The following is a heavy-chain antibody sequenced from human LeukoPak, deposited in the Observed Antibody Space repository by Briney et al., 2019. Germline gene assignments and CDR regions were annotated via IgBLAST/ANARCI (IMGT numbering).Heavy chain of an antibody. J-gene: IGHJ4*02. CDR2: IYHSGST. V-gene: IGHV4-38-2*02. D-gene: IGHD1-26*01. CDR1: GYSISSGFY. Sequence: SETLSLTCTVSGYSISSGFYWGWIRQPPGKGLEWIGSIYHSGSTHYNLSLKSRVTISVDTSKNQLSLKLSSVTAADTAVYYCARGVGLTQGGTFDYWGQGTLVTVSS. CDR3: ARGVGLTQGGTFDY.